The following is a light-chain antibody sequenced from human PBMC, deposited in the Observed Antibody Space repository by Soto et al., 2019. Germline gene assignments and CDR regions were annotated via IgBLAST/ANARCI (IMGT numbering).Light chain of an antibody. J-gene: IGKJ5*01. CDR3: QQRGNWPIT. CDR1: QSVSRSY. V-gene: IGKV3D-20*02. CDR2: DAS. Sequence: EIRLSQYPGTLSLSPGERATLSCWASQSVSRSYLDWYQKKTGQAPRLLIYDASNRATGIPARLSGSGYGTDLTITISSIETEDFEVYYCQQRGNWPITFGQGTRLEIK.